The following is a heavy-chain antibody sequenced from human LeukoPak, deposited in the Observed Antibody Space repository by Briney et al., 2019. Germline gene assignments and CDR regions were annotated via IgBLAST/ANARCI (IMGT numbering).Heavy chain of an antibody. Sequence: SETLSLTCTVSGGSISSSSYYWGWIRQPPGKGLDWIRIIYYSGSTYSNPSLKSRVTISVDTSKNQFYLKLSSVTAADKAVYYCARQGEGFRWGEGTLVTVSS. V-gene: IGHV4-39*01. CDR3: ARQGEGFR. CDR2: IYYSGST. CDR1: GGSISSSSYY. D-gene: IGHD2-15*01. J-gene: IGHJ4*02.